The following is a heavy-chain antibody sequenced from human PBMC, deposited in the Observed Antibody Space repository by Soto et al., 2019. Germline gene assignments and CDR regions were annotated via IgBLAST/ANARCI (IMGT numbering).Heavy chain of an antibody. CDR3: ARDTYNLGYCSSTSCRANWFDP. D-gene: IGHD2-2*01. V-gene: IGHV1-2*04. J-gene: IGHJ5*02. Sequence: ASVKVSCKASGYTFTGYYMHWVRQAPGQGLERMGWINPNSGGTNYAQKFQGWVTMTRDTSISTAYMELSRLRTDDTAVYYCARDTYNLGYCSSTSCRANWFDPWGQGTLVTVSS. CDR1: GYTFTGYY. CDR2: INPNSGGT.